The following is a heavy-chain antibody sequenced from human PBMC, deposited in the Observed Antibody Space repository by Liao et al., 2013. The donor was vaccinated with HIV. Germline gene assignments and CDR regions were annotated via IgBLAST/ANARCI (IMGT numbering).Heavy chain of an antibody. CDR2: IYYTGST. CDR3: ARVGVYYDFWSAYYTPGAFDI. CDR1: GGSISSGDYY. J-gene: IGHJ3*02. D-gene: IGHD3-3*01. V-gene: IGHV4-30-4*08. Sequence: QVQLQESGPGLVKPSQTLSLTCTVSGGSISSGDYYWSWIRQPPGKGLEWIGYIYYTGSTNYNPSLKSRVTISVDTSKNQFSLKLSSVTAADTAVYYCARVGVYYDFWSAYYTPGAFDIWAKGQWSPSLQ.